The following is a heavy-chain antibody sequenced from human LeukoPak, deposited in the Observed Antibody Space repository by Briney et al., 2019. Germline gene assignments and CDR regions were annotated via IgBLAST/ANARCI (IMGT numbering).Heavy chain of an antibody. D-gene: IGHD2-15*01. CDR3: ARRGSGGSWLYYFDY. J-gene: IGHJ4*02. V-gene: IGHV3-30-3*01. CDR2: ISFDGTNE. Sequence: GGSLRLSCAASGFTFSTYAMHWVRQAPGKGLEWVAVISFDGTNEYYADSVEGRFTTSKDNSRNTVYLQMNSLRPEDTAVYYCARRGSGGSWLYYFDYWGQGTLVTVSS. CDR1: GFTFSTYA.